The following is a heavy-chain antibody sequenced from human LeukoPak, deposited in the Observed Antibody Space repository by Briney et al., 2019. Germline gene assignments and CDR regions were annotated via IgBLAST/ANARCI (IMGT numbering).Heavy chain of an antibody. CDR3: ARGDYHDDYVVGIDY. D-gene: IGHD4-17*01. V-gene: IGHV3-48*01. CDR1: GFTFSSYS. CDR2: ISSRNTI. J-gene: IGHJ4*02. Sequence: GGSLRLSCAASGFTFSSYSMNWVRQAPGKGLEWLSYISSRNTIYYGDSVKGRFTISRDNAKNSLYLQMNSLRAEDTALYYCARGDYHDDYVVGIDYWGQGTLITVSS.